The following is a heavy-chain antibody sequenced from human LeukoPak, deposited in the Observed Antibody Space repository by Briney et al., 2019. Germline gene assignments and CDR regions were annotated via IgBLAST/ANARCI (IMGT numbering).Heavy chain of an antibody. CDR2: IIPIFGTA. CDR1: GGTFSSYA. J-gene: IGHJ5*02. D-gene: IGHD3-3*01. Sequence: SVKVSCKASGGTFSSYAISWVRQAPGQGLEWMGGIIPIFGTADYAQKFQGRVTITTDESTSTTYMELSSLRSEDTAVYYCARSSAGGRITIFGVVMDTPFDPWGQGTLVTVSS. CDR3: ARSSAGGRITIFGVVMDTPFDP. V-gene: IGHV1-69*05.